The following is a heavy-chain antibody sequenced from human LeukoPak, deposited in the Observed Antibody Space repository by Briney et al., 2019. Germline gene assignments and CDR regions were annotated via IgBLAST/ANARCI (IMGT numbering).Heavy chain of an antibody. Sequence: SVKVSCKASGGTFSSYAISWVRQAPGQGLEWMGGIIPIFGTPNYSQKFQGRVTITADESTSTAYMELSSLRSEDTAVYYCARGGVAGIIRVYWFVPWGQGTQITVSS. D-gene: IGHD6-13*01. J-gene: IGHJ5*02. CDR3: ARGGVAGIIRVYWFVP. V-gene: IGHV1-69*13. CDR1: GGTFSSYA. CDR2: IIPIFGTP.